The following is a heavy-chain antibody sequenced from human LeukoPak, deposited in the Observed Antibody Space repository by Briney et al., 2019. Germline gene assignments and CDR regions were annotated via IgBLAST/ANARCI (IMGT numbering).Heavy chain of an antibody. D-gene: IGHD3-22*01. CDR3: ARGNYYDSSGYYTGLDY. CDR2: ISSSSSYI. Sequence: GGSLRLSCAASGFTFSSYSMNWVRQAPGKGLEWVSSISSSSSYIYYADSVKGRFTISRDNAKNSLYLQMNSLRAEDTAVYYCARGNYYDSSGYYTGLDYWGQGTLVTVSS. J-gene: IGHJ4*02. V-gene: IGHV3-21*01. CDR1: GFTFSSYS.